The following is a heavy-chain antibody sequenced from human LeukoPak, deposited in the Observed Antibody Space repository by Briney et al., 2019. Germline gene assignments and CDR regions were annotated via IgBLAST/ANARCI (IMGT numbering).Heavy chain of an antibody. J-gene: IGHJ4*02. CDR3: TRGSDTIFGVARDGFDS. CDR1: GFTFGDYA. CDR2: IRGKAYGGTT. V-gene: IGHV3-49*03. D-gene: IGHD3-3*01. Sequence: GGSLRLPCTASGFTFGDYAMSWFRQAPGKGLEWVGFIRGKAYGGTTEYAASVKGRFTISRDDSESTTYLQINSLKTEDTAVYYCTRGSDTIFGVARDGFDSWGQGTLVTVSS.